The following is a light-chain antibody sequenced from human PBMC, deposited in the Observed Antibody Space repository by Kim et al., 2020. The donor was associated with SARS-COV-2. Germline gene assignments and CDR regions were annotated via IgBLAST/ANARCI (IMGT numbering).Light chain of an antibody. CDR3: QQYNNWPPLT. Sequence: SQGETATLSCRPSESIRTNLGWYQQKPGQAPRLLIFGASNRAPDVPDRFCGSGSGTEFTLTITSLQSEDFAIYYCQQYNNWPPLTFGGGTKVDIK. V-gene: IGKV3-15*01. CDR1: ESIRTN. CDR2: GAS. J-gene: IGKJ4*01.